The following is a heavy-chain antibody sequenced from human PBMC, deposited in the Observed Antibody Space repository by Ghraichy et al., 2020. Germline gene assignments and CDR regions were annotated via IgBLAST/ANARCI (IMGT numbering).Heavy chain of an antibody. CDR2: ISSSSSTI. V-gene: IGHV3-48*01. CDR1: GFTFSSYS. Sequence: GGSLRLSCAASGFTFSSYSMNWVRQAPGKGLEWVSYISSSSSTIYYADSVKGRFTISRDNSKNSLYLQMNSLRAEDTAVYYCARDWPDYSTGWYFDLWGRGTLVTVSS. J-gene: IGHJ2*01. CDR3: ARDWPDYSTGWYFDL. D-gene: IGHD4-11*01.